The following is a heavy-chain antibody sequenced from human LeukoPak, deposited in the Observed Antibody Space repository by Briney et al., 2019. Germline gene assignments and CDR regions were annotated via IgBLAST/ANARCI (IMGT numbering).Heavy chain of an antibody. J-gene: IGHJ6*02. Sequence: SETLSLTCTVSGGSISSGSYYWSWIRQPAGKGLEWIGRIYTSGSTNYNPSLKSRVTISVDTSKNQLSLKLSSVTAADTAVYYCARGNVDTAMVTGYYYYYGMDAWGQGTTVTVSS. V-gene: IGHV4-61*02. D-gene: IGHD5-18*01. CDR2: IYTSGST. CDR1: GGSISSGSYY. CDR3: ARGNVDTAMVTGYYYYYGMDA.